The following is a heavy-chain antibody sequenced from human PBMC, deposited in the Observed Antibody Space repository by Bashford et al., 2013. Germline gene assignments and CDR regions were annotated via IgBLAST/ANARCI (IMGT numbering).Heavy chain of an antibody. CDR2: MNPNSGNT. D-gene: IGHD3-16*01. V-gene: IGHV1-8*01. Sequence: WVRQAPGQGLEWMGWMNPNSGNTGYAQKFQGRVTMTRNTSISTAYMELSSLRSEDTAVYYCASELGAFDYWGQGTLVTVLL. CDR3: ASELGAFDY. J-gene: IGHJ4*02.